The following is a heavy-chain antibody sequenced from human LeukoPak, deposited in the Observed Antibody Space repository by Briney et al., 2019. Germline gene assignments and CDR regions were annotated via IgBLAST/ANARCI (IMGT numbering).Heavy chain of an antibody. V-gene: IGHV3-30*18. J-gene: IGHJ5*02. Sequence: PGGSLRLSCAASGFTFSSYGMHWVRQAPGKGLEWVAVISYDGSNKYYADPVKGRFTISRDNSKNALYLQMNSLRVEDTAVYYCAKGGWHSWEVFEGWFDPWGQGTLVTVSS. CDR1: GFTFSSYG. D-gene: IGHD6-13*01. CDR2: ISYDGSNK. CDR3: AKGGWHSWEVFEGWFDP.